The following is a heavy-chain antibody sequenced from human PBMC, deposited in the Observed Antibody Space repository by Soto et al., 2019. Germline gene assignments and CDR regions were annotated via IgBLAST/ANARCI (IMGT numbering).Heavy chain of an antibody. D-gene: IGHD4-4*01. Sequence: GGSLRLSCSASGFTFSNYFMHWVRQAPGKGLEYVSAINTLGGSTYYADSVKGRFTISRDNSKNLLYLQMSSLRAEDTAVYYCLKPYNYWGQGTLVTVSS. J-gene: IGHJ4*02. CDR2: INTLGGST. CDR3: LKPYNY. CDR1: GFTFSNYF. V-gene: IGHV3-64D*08.